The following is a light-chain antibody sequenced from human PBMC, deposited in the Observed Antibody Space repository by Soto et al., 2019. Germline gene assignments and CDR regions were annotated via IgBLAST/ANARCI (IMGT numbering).Light chain of an antibody. CDR2: DAS. Sequence: DIQMTQSPSALSGSVADRVTISCRASQTISSWLAWYQQRKGKTPERLIYDASRLQSGVPSRFRGSGSGTEFTLTISRLQPEDIQTYYCLQHDSYPRTFGQGTKVDIK. J-gene: IGKJ1*01. V-gene: IGKV1-5*01. CDR1: QTISSW. CDR3: LQHDSYPRT.